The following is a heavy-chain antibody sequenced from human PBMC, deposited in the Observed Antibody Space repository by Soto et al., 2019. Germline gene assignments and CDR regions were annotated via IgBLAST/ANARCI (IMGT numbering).Heavy chain of an antibody. Sequence: ALCGTGNVSGGSTSSDNYWSWIRQPPGKGLEWIGHIYYSGNTDYNPSLKSRLAISIDTSKNQFSLKLSSVTAADTAVYFCAREGGESSDGLYYFDSWGQGSLVTVSS. CDR3: AREGGESSDGLYYFDS. CDR2: IYYSGNT. CDR1: GGSTSSDNY. D-gene: IGHD3-16*01. V-gene: IGHV4-30-4*01. J-gene: IGHJ4*02.